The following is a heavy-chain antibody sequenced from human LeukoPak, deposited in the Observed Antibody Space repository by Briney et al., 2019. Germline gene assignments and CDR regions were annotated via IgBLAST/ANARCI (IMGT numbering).Heavy chain of an antibody. CDR1: GYTFTSYY. D-gene: IGHD6-19*01. V-gene: IGHV1-46*01. J-gene: IGHJ3*02. Sequence: ASVKVSCKASGYTFTSYYMHWLRQAPGQGLEWMGIINPSGGSTSYAQKFQGRVTMTRDTSTSTVYMELSSLRSEDTAVYYCASSGSTLDAFDIWGQGTMVTVSS. CDR3: ASSGSTLDAFDI. CDR2: INPSGGST.